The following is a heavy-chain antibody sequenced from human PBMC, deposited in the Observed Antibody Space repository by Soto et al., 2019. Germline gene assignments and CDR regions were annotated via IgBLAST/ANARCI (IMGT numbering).Heavy chain of an antibody. CDR2: ISAYNGNT. J-gene: IGHJ3*02. V-gene: IGHV1-18*04. CDR1: GYTFTSYG. D-gene: IGHD6-6*01. Sequence: QVQLVQSGAEVKKPGASVKVSCKASGYTFTSYGISWVRQAPGQGLEWMGWISAYNGNTNYAQKLQGRVTMTTDTSTSTDYMELRSLRSDDTAVYYCASPDIAARHDGSAFDIWGQGTMVTVSS. CDR3: ASPDIAARHDGSAFDI.